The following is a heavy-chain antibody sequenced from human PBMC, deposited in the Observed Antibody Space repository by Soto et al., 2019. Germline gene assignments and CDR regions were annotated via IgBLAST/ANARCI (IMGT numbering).Heavy chain of an antibody. D-gene: IGHD4-17*01. Sequence: QVQLVQSGAEGKKPGSSVKVSCKASGGTFSSYAISWVRQAPGQGLEWMGGIIPIFGTANYAQTFQGRVTITSDESTSTAYIELSSLRSEDTVVYYCARADYCYFSHPVDDYWGQGTLVTGSS. CDR3: ARADYCYFSHPVDDY. CDR1: GGTFSSYA. CDR2: IIPIFGTA. V-gene: IGHV1-69*01. J-gene: IGHJ4*02.